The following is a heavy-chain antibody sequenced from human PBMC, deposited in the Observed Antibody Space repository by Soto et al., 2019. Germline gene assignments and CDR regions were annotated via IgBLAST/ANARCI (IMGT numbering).Heavy chain of an antibody. D-gene: IGHD1-26*01. CDR1: GRSFSGYY. CDR3: ARLGGSYAVPHFDY. CDR2: INHSGTTT. V-gene: IGHV4-34*01. J-gene: IGHJ4*02. Sequence: SETLSLTCAVYGRSFSGYYWSWIRQPPGKGLEWIGEINHSGTTTNYNPSLKSRVTLSVDTSKNQFSLKLSSVTAADTAVYYCARLGGSYAVPHFDYWGQGTLVIVSS.